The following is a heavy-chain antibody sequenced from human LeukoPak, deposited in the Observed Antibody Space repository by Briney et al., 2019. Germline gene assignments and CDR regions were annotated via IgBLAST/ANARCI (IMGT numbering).Heavy chain of an antibody. Sequence: GGSLRLSCAASGFSFSSYWMSWVRQAPGKGLEWVANIKQDGSEKYYVDSVKGRFTISRDNAKNSLYLQMNSLRAEDTAVCYCARGIRFLEPFDYWGQGTLVTVSS. CDR1: GFSFSSYW. J-gene: IGHJ4*02. D-gene: IGHD3-3*01. V-gene: IGHV3-7*03. CDR3: ARGIRFLEPFDY. CDR2: IKQDGSEK.